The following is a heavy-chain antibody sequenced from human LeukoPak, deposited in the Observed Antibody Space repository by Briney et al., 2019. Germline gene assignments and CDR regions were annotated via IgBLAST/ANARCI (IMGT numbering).Heavy chain of an antibody. CDR2: MNPNSGNT. V-gene: IGHV1-8*01. Sequence: ASVKVSCKASGYIFTSYDINWVRQATGQGLEWMGWMNPNSGNTGYAQKFQGRVTMTRSTSINTAYMELNSLTSEDTAVYYCARSSVGARRRIDYWGQGSLVTVSS. CDR3: ARSSVGARRRIDY. J-gene: IGHJ4*02. CDR1: GYIFTSYD. D-gene: IGHD1-26*01.